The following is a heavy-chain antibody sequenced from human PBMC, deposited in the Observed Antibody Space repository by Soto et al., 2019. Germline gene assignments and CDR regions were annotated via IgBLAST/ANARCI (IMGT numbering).Heavy chain of an antibody. J-gene: IGHJ4*02. CDR1: GGSISSGGYS. V-gene: IGHV4-30-2*02. Sequence: SETLSLTCAVSGGSISSGGYSWSWIRQPPGKGLEWIGYIYHSGSTYYNPSLKSRFTISRDNSKNTLFLHMSNLRAEDTAMYYCTIVRVADSALDHWGQGTLVTVSS. CDR2: IYHSGST. D-gene: IGHD3-10*02. CDR3: TIVRVADSALDH.